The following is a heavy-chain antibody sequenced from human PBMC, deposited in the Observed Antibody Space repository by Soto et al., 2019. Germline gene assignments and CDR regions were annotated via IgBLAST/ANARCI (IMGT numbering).Heavy chain of an antibody. CDR1: GFTFTSYA. CDR3: TQDGGSRDWLTVN. CDR2: ITGGGDNT. Sequence: EVQLLESGGDLVQPGGSLRLSCAASGFTFTSYAMSWIRQAPGKGLEWVSAITGGGDNTYYADSVKGRFTISRDNSKNTLYLQMNSLSVEDTGFYYCTQDGGSRDWLTVNWGQGTLVTVSS. J-gene: IGHJ4*02. D-gene: IGHD3-9*01. V-gene: IGHV3-23*01.